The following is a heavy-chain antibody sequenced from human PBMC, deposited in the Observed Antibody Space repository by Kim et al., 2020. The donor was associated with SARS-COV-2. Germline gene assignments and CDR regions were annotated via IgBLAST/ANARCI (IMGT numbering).Heavy chain of an antibody. D-gene: IGHD2-15*01. V-gene: IGHV5-51*01. J-gene: IGHJ6*02. CDR3: ARHSVGYCSGGSCYSPDYYYYYGMDV. CDR1: GYSFTSYW. CDR2: IYPGDSDT. Sequence: GESLKISCKGYGYSFTSYWIGWVRQMPGKGLEWMGIIYPGDSDTRYSPSFQGQVTISADKSIGTAYLQWSSLKASDTAMYYCARHSVGYCSGGSCYSPDYYYYYGMDVWGQGTTVTVSS.